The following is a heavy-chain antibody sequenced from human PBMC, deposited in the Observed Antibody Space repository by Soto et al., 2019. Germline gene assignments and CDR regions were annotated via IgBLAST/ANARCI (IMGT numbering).Heavy chain of an antibody. CDR3: ARGLYYYDSSCYYSP. CDR2: ISSSSSYI. V-gene: IGHV3-21*01. J-gene: IGHJ5*02. Sequence: EVQLVESGGGLVKPGGSLRLSCAASGFTFSSYSMKWFRQAPGKGLEWVSSISSSSSYIYYADSVKGRFTISRDNAKNSLYLQMNSLRAEDTAVYYCARGLYYYDSSCYYSPWGQGTLVTVSS. CDR1: GFTFSSYS. D-gene: IGHD3-22*01.